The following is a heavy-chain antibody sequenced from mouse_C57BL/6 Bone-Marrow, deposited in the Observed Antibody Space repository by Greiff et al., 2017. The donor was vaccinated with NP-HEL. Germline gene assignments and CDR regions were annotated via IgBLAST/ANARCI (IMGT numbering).Heavy chain of an antibody. Sequence: VKLMESGAELARPGASVKLSCKASGYTFTSYGISWVKQRTGQGLEWIGEIYPRSGNTYYNEKFKGKATLTADKASSTAYMELRSLTSEDSAVYFCARDGYYHFDYWGQGTTLTVSS. V-gene: IGHV1-81*01. CDR2: IYPRSGNT. CDR3: ARDGYYHFDY. J-gene: IGHJ2*01. D-gene: IGHD2-3*01. CDR1: GYTFTSYG.